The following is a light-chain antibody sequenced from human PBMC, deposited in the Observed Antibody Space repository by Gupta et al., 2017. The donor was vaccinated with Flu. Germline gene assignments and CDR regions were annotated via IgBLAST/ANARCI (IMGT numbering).Light chain of an antibody. CDR2: EVT. J-gene: IGLJ3*02. CDR3: CSDAGLDTLL. CDR1: SKDIWSCNL. Sequence: QAALTQAASVSGFSGPPITISFPGTSKDIWSCNLVSWYHQHPGRAPKVIIYEVTKRPSGVSNRFSGSKSDNTASLTISGLQAEDEALYHCCSDAGLDTLLFGGGTKLTVL. V-gene: IGLV2-23*02.